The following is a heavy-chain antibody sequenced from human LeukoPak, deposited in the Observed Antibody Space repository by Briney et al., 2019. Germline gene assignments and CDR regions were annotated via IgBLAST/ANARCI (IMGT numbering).Heavy chain of an antibody. V-gene: IGHV3-23*01. J-gene: IGHJ4*02. CDR3: AKSLTPYGDYEVFDY. CDR1: GFTVSSYA. D-gene: IGHD4-17*01. CDR2: SSGGGGGT. Sequence: GESLRLSCAASGFTVSSYAMSWVRQAPGKGLEWVSASSGGGGGTYYADSVKGGFTISRDNYKNTLSLQMNSLRAEDTAVYYCAKSLTPYGDYEVFDYWGQGTLVTVSS.